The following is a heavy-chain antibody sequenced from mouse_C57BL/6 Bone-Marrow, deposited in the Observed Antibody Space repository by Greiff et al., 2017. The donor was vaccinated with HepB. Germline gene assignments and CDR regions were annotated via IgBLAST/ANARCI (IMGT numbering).Heavy chain of an antibody. CDR3: ARNEGLYYAMDY. CDR1: GYTFTEYT. V-gene: IGHV1-62-2*01. CDR2: FYPGSGSI. J-gene: IGHJ4*01. Sequence: VQLQQSGAELVKPGASVKLSCKASGYTFTEYTIHWVKQRPGQGLEWIGWFYPGSGSIKYNENFKDKATMTADKSSSTAYMELSRLTSEDSAVYFCARNEGLYYAMDYWGQGTSVTVSS.